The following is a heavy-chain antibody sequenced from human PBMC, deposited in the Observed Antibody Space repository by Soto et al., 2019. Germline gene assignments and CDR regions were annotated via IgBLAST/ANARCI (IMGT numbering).Heavy chain of an antibody. CDR2: IRSKGYGETT. V-gene: IGHV3-49*05. CDR3: TRDGHTAALY. D-gene: IGHD6-13*01. CDR1: GFTFADYS. Sequence: EVQLVQSGGGLVKPGRSLRLSCAASGFTFADYSMSWFRQAPGKGLEWVGFIRSKGYGETTEYAASVIGRFNISRDDSKGIAYLQMNSLKSDDTAMYYCTRDGHTAALYWGQGTLVIVSS. J-gene: IGHJ4*02.